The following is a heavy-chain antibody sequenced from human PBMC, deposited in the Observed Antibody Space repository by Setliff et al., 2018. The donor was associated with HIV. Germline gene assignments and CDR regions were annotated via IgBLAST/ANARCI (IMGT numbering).Heavy chain of an antibody. V-gene: IGHV4-4*07. CDR3: ARVFPPIRGAPFGTPPGAFDI. CDR2: IYSSGST. CDR1: GGSMSTYY. Sequence: KLSEPLSLPCSVSGGSMSTYYWSWIRQPAGKGLEWIGRIYSSGSTIYNPSLRSRVTMSVDTSKSQLSLKLTSVTAADTAVYYCARVFPPIRGAPFGTPPGAFDIWGQGTMVTVSS. J-gene: IGHJ3*02. D-gene: IGHD2-15*01.